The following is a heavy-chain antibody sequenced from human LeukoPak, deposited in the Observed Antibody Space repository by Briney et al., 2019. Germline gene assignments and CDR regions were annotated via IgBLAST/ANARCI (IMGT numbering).Heavy chain of an antibody. J-gene: IGHJ4*02. D-gene: IGHD5-18*01. CDR1: GGSISSYY. V-gene: IGHV4-59*01. CDR2: IYYSGST. CDR3: ARGEGYSYGPGFDY. Sequence: SETLSLTCTVSGGSISSYYWSWIRQPPGKGLEWIGYIYYSGSTNYNPSLKSRVTISVDTSKNQFSLKLSSVTAADTAVYYCARGEGYSYGPGFDYWGQGTLVTVSS.